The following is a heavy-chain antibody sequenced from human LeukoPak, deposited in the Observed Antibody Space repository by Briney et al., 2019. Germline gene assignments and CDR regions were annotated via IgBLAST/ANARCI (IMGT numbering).Heavy chain of an antibody. V-gene: IGHV4-4*07. CDR1: GGSISSYY. J-gene: IGHJ4*02. CDR2: IYTSGST. Sequence: SETLSLTCTVSGGSISSYYWSWIRQPAGKGLEWIGRIYTSGSTNYNPSLKSRVTISVDTSKNQFSLKLSSVTAADTAVYYCARVRGYSGSWSRGLYYFDYWGQGTLVTVSS. D-gene: IGHD6-13*01. CDR3: ARVRGYSGSWSRGLYYFDY.